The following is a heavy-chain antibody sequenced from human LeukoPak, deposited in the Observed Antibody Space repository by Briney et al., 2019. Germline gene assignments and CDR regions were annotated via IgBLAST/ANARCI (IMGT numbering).Heavy chain of an antibody. Sequence: GGSLRLSCAASGFTFSNYAMNWVRQARGKGLEWVSSISGSGGTTYYADSVKSRFTISRDNSKNTLYLQMNSLRAEDTAVYYCAKVRYVGYYFDTWGQGTLVTVSS. CDR1: GFTFSNYA. CDR3: AKVRYVGYYFDT. CDR2: ISGSGGTT. J-gene: IGHJ4*02. V-gene: IGHV3-23*01. D-gene: IGHD3-9*01.